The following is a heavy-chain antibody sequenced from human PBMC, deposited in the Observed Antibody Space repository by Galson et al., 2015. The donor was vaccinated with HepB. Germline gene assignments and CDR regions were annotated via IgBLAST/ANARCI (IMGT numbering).Heavy chain of an antibody. CDR1: GFTFSSYG. D-gene: IGHD3-3*01. J-gene: IGHJ4*02. Sequence: SLRLSCAASGFTFSSYGMHWVRQAPGKGLEWVAVISYDGSNKYYADSVKGRFTISRDNSKNTLYLQMNSLRAEDTAVYYCAKGGTEDFWSGYYLVHFDYWGQGTLVTVSS. CDR2: ISYDGSNK. CDR3: AKGGTEDFWSGYYLVHFDY. V-gene: IGHV3-30*18.